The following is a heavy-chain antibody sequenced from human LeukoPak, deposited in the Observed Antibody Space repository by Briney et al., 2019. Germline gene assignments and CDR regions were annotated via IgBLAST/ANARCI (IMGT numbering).Heavy chain of an antibody. CDR3: VRVIDRGYSYGYYY. CDR1: GYNFLNYW. Sequence: GESLQISCVASGYNFLNYWIAWVRQLPGKGLEWMGSIYPGDSDTRYSPSFQGQVAISVDKSINSAFLQWSSLKASDSAMYYCVRVIDRGYSYGYYYWGQGTLVTVSS. D-gene: IGHD5-18*01. V-gene: IGHV5-51*01. CDR2: IYPGDSDT. J-gene: IGHJ4*02.